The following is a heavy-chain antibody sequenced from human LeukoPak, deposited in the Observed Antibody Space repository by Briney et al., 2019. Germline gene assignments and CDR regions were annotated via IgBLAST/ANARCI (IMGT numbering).Heavy chain of an antibody. CDR2: ISGSGGST. J-gene: IGHJ4*02. Sequence: PGRTLRLSCAASGFTFCSYAMSWVRQAPGPGLEAVSAISGSGGSTYYADSVKCRFTISRDNSKNTLYLQMNSLRAEDRAVYCCARGRCYLVYGGQGTLVTVSS. V-gene: IGHV3-23*01. D-gene: IGHD3-16*02. CDR3: ARGRCYLVY. CDR1: GFTFCSYA.